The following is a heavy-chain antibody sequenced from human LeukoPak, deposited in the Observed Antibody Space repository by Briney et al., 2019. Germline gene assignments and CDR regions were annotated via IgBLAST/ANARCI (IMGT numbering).Heavy chain of an antibody. Sequence: GGSLRLSCVPWVFTFRGYRMIWARQASGKGLEWVSSISSSSIHIYYADSVKGRFHISRDNAKNSVYLQINSVRAEDTPVYYSSEALNGHNADYWGQGTLVTVSS. CDR3: SEALNGHNADY. CDR1: VFTFRGYR. CDR2: ISSSSIHI. J-gene: IGHJ4*02. D-gene: IGHD5-24*01. V-gene: IGHV3-21*01.